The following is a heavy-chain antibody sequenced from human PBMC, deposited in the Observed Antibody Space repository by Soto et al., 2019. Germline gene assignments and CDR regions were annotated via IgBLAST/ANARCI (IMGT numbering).Heavy chain of an antibody. V-gene: IGHV3-33*01. Sequence: ESGGGVVQPGRSLRLSCAASGFTFSSYGMHWVRQAPGKGLEWVAVIWYDGSNKYYADSVKGRFTISRDNSKNTLYLQMNSLRAEDTAVYYCARGDEGHYYYMDVWGKGTTVTVSS. CDR2: IWYDGSNK. J-gene: IGHJ6*03. CDR3: ARGDEGHYYYMDV. CDR1: GFTFSSYG.